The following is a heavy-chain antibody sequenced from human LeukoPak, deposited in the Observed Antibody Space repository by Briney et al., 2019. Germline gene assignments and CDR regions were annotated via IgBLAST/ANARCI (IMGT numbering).Heavy chain of an antibody. Sequence: GSLRLSCAASGFTFSNYAMHWVRQAPGKGLEWVSIISFDGSNKYYADSVKGRFTISRDNSKNTLYLQMNSLRAEDTAVYYCAKASEWLLNYWGQGTLVTVSS. D-gene: IGHD3-3*01. CDR1: GFTFSNYA. J-gene: IGHJ4*02. V-gene: IGHV3-30*18. CDR3: AKASEWLLNY. CDR2: ISFDGSNK.